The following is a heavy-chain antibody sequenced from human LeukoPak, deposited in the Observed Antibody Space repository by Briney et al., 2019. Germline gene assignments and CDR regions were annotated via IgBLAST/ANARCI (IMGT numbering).Heavy chain of an antibody. CDR1: GGSISSCY. J-gene: IGHJ5*02. CDR2: IYTSGST. Sequence: SETLSLTCTVSGGSISSCYWSWIRQPAGKGLEGIGGIYTSGSTNYNPSLKSRVTMSVDTSKNQFSLKLSSVTAADTAVYYCARERSVVVITTWSGWFDPWGQGTLVTVSS. CDR3: ARERSVVVITTWSGWFDP. V-gene: IGHV4-4*07. D-gene: IGHD3-22*01.